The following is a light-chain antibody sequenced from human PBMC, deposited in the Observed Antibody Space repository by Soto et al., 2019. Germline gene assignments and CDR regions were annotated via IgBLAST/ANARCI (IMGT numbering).Light chain of an antibody. CDR3: QQSYSTPIT. J-gene: IGKJ5*01. V-gene: IGKV1-39*01. CDR1: QNIRNY. CDR2: AAS. Sequence: DIQMTQSPSSLSASVGDRVAITCRASQNIRNYLNWYQQKPGKAPKLLIYAASSLQSGAPSRFSGSGSGTDFTLTISSLQPEDFATYYCQQSYSTPITFGQGTRLEI.